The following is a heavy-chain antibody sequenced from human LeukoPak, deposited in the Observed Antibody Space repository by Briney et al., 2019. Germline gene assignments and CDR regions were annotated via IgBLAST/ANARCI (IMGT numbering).Heavy chain of an antibody. J-gene: IGHJ2*01. V-gene: IGHV3-33*06. D-gene: IGHD2-15*01. CDR1: GFTYSSYG. CDR2: IWYDGSNK. Sequence: GGSLRLSCAASGFTYSSYGMHWVRQAPGKGLEWVAVIWYDGSNKYYADSVKGRFTISRDNSKSTVYLQMNSLRDEDTAVYYCANVNSGVALSNWYFDLWGRGTQVTVSS. CDR3: ANVNSGVALSNWYFDL.